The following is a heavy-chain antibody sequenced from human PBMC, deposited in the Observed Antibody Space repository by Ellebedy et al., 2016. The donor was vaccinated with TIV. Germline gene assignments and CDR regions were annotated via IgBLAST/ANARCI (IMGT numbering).Heavy chain of an antibody. J-gene: IGHJ4*02. D-gene: IGHD3-16*01. Sequence: GGSLRLSXAASGFTFSSYTMNWVRQAPGKGLEWISYISGSSSNTYYADSVKGRFTISRDNAKDSLYLEMNSLRAEDTAIYYCVADYVWGSRFHWGQGTLVTVSS. CDR3: VADYVWGSRFH. CDR2: ISGSSSNT. V-gene: IGHV3-48*04. CDR1: GFTFSSYT.